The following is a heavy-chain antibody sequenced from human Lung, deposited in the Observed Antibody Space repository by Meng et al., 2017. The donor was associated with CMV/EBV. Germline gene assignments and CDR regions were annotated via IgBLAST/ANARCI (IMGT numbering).Heavy chain of an antibody. CDR2: IPHRGSS. D-gene: IGHD3-10*01. J-gene: IGHJ1*01. V-gene: IGHV4-4*02. CDR3: LRRSGGSV. Sequence: VRLRRPAQALVTPSATPALTCAVSGASSTNHNWWAWVRQPPGKGLEWIGEIPHRGSSAYNPSLKSRVSMSIDKSKNQFSLKLTSVTAADSAVYHCLRRSGGSVWGQGTLVTVSS. CDR1: GASSTNHNW.